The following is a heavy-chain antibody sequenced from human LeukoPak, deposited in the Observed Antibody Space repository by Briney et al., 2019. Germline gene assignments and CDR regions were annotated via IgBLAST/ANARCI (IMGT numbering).Heavy chain of an antibody. J-gene: IGHJ4*02. CDR1: GGSLQNYY. CDR2: IYYSGST. Sequence: WETLSLTCTVSGGSLQNYYRSWIRQPPGKGLQWIGYIYYSGSTLYNPSLKSRVSISVDTSKKQFSLKLRSVTAADTAVYYCVRCVARFDVRLDSWGQGTLVTVSS. V-gene: IGHV4-59*01. CDR3: VRCVARFDVRLDS. D-gene: IGHD3-10*02.